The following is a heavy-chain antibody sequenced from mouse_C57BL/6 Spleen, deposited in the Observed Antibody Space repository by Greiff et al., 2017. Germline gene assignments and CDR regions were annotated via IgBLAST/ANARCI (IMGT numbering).Heavy chain of an antibody. V-gene: IGHV1-82*01. J-gene: IGHJ1*03. Sequence: VQLQQSGPELVKPGASVKISCKASGYAFSSSWMNWVKQRPGKGLEWIGRIYPGDGDTNYNGKFKGKATLTADKSSSTPYMQLSSLTSEDSAVYFCARGTTVVATRGYFDVWGTGTTVTVSS. CDR2: IYPGDGDT. D-gene: IGHD1-1*01. CDR3: ARGTTVVATRGYFDV. CDR1: GYAFSSSW.